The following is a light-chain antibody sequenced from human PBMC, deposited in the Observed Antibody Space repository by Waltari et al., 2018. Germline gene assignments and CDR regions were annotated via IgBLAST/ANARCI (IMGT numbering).Light chain of an antibody. CDR3: QQYSFYAT. CDR1: QSIRSW. J-gene: IGKJ1*01. CDR2: KAS. Sequence: DIQMSQSPSTLSASVGDTVTITCRASQSIRSWLAWYQQKPGKAPTLLIYKASSLENGVTSRFSGSGTGTEFTLTISSLQPDDSAMYYCQQYSFYATFGQGTKVEIQ. V-gene: IGKV1-5*03.